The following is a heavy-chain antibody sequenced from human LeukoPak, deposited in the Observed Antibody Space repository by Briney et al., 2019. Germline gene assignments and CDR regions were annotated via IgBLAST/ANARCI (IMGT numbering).Heavy chain of an antibody. CDR1: GYTLTELS. CDR2: LDPEDGET. CDR3: ATGDRWELVFDY. D-gene: IGHD1-26*01. V-gene: IGHV1-24*01. Sequence: ASVKVSCKVSGYTLTELSMHWVRQAPGKGLEWMGGLDPEDGETIYAQKFQGRVTMTEDTSTDTAYMELSSLRSEDTAVYYCATGDRWELVFDYWGQGTLVTVSS. J-gene: IGHJ4*02.